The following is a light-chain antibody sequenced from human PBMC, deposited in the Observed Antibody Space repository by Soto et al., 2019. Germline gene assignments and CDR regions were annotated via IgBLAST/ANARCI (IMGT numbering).Light chain of an antibody. CDR1: QSVSSSY. Sequence: EIVLTQSPGTLSLSPGERATLSCRASQSVSSSYLAWYQQKPGQAPRLLIYGASSRATGIPDRFCGSGSGTDFTLTISRLEPDDFALYYCQQYGSSPRTFGQGTKVEIK. CDR3: QQYGSSPRT. J-gene: IGKJ1*01. CDR2: GAS. V-gene: IGKV3-20*01.